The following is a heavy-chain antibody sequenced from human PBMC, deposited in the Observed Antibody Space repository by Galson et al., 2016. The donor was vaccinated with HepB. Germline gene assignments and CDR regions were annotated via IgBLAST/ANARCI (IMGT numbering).Heavy chain of an antibody. D-gene: IGHD2-21*02. CDR2: ISGHGDYPSYAENT. Sequence: SLRLSCAASGFTFSSNAMTWVRQTPGKGLEWVSSISGHGDYPSYAENTYYSDSVRGRFTISRNNSQNTLYLQMNSQRAGDTAVYYCARDVCRKYCSFDSWGQGTLVTVSS. CDR1: GFTFSSNA. CDR3: ARDVCRKYCSFDS. V-gene: IGHV3-23*01. J-gene: IGHJ4*02.